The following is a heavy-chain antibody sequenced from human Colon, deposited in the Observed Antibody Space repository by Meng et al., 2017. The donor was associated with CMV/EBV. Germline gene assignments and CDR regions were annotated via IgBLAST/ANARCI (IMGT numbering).Heavy chain of an antibody. V-gene: IGHV1-18*01. CDR3: AREQGYYYDSSGYQRAFDI. Sequence: AAVMVSCWASSYTFTSYCIIWLLQAPGQGLEWMVWISAYNGNTNYAQKLQGRVTMTTDTSTSTAYMELRSLRYDDRAVYYCAREQGYYYDSSGYQRAFDIWGQGTMVTVSS. CDR1: SYTFTSYC. J-gene: IGHJ3*02. CDR2: ISAYNGNT. D-gene: IGHD3-22*01.